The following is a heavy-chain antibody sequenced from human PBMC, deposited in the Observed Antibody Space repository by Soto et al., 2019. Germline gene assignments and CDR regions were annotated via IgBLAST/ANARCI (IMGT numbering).Heavy chain of an antibody. CDR1: GGTFSRYT. D-gene: IGHD6-19*01. Sequence: SVKVSCKASGGTFSRYTLNWVRQAPGQGLEWMGGIIPRFGTRNYAPTLQDRVTIIADESTNTAYMELNSLMSEDTAVYYCATGRGIYTSGRSELEKWGQGTLVTVYS. V-gene: IGHV1-69*13. CDR3: ATGRGIYTSGRSELEK. J-gene: IGHJ4*02. CDR2: IIPRFGTR.